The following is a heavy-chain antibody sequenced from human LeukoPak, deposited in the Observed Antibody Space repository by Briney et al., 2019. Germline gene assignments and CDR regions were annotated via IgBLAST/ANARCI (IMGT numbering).Heavy chain of an antibody. D-gene: IGHD5-24*01. CDR3: ARVLGDGYNFIYYFDY. Sequence: HTGGSLRLSCAASGFTFSSYSMNWVRQAPGKGLEWVSYISSGSSTINYTDSVKGRFTISRDNAENSLYLQTNSLRDEDTAVYYCARVLGDGYNFIYYFDYWGQGTLVTVS. V-gene: IGHV3-48*02. CDR2: ISSGSSTI. J-gene: IGHJ4*02. CDR1: GFTFSSYS.